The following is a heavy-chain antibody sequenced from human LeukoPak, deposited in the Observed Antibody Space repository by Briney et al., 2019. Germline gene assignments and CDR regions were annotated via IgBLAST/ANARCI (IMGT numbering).Heavy chain of an antibody. CDR3: ARMPDPWMGFDY. V-gene: IGHV3-49*04. J-gene: IGHJ4*01. CDR1: GFTFGDYA. CDR2: IRKKAYGGTR. D-gene: IGHD2-2*01. Sequence: GGSLRLYCAPSGFTFGDYAMTWVRQAPGKGLEWVGFIRKKAYGGTREYAASVEGRFSISRDDSKSSAYLQMNSLKTEDTAIYYCARMPDPWMGFDYWGHGTLVTVSS.